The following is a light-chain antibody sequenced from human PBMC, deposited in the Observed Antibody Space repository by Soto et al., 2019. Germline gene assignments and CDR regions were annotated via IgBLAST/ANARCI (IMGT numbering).Light chain of an antibody. CDR3: SSYAGTSDVL. CDR1: SSDVGGYNS. V-gene: IGLV2-8*01. CDR2: EVS. J-gene: IGLJ3*02. Sequence: QSALTQPPSASGSPGQSVTISCTGSSSDVGGYNSVSWYQQHPGEAPKLMLYEVSKRPSGVPDRFSGSKSGHTASLTVSGLRAEDEAYYSCSSYAGTSDVLFGGGTKLTVL.